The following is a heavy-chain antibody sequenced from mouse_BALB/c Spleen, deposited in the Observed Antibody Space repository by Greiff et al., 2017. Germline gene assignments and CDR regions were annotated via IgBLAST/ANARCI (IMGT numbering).Heavy chain of an antibody. V-gene: IGHV5-17*02. CDR3: ARFGLSYAMDY. J-gene: IGHJ4*01. CDR1: GFTFSSFG. D-gene: IGHD6-1*01. Sequence: EVHLVESGGGLVQPGGSRKLSCAASGFTFSSFGMHWVRQAPEKGLEWVAYISSGSSTIYYADTVKGRFTISRDNPKNTLFLQMTSLRSEDTAMYYCARFGLSYAMDYWGQGTSVTVSS. CDR2: ISSGSSTI.